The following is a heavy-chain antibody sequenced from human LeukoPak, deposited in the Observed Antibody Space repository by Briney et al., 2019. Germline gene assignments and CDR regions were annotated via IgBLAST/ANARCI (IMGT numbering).Heavy chain of an antibody. V-gene: IGHV3-30*03. CDR1: GFSFNNDW. CDR2: ISYDGSNK. CDR3: ARADSLYYYGMDV. Sequence: PGGSLRLSCATSGFSFNNDWMHWVRQAPGKGLEWVAVISYDGSNKYYADSVKGRFTISRDNSKNTLYLQMNSLRAEDTAVYYCARADSLYYYGMDVWGQGTTVTVSS. D-gene: IGHD2-21*02. J-gene: IGHJ6*02.